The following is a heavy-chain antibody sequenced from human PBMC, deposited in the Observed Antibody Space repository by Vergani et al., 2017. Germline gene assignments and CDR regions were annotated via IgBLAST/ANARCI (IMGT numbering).Heavy chain of an antibody. J-gene: IGHJ5*01. V-gene: IGHV3-7*01. CDR2: IKEDGSET. CDR3: ARARCIETCYMSNWLDS. Sequence: EVQLMESGGGLVQPGGSLRLSCAASGFTFSNYWMSWVRQAPGKGLEWVANIKEDGSETFYVDSVMGRFTISRDNAKNSLYLQMNSLRAEDTGVYYCARARCIETCYMSNWLDSWGQGTLVTVSS. CDR1: GFTFSNYW. D-gene: IGHD3-9*01.